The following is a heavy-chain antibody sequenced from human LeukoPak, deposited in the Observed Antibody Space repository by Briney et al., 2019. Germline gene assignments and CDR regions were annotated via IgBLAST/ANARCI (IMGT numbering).Heavy chain of an antibody. Sequence: ASVKVSCKASGGTFSSYAISWVRQATGQGLEWMGWMNPNSGNTGYAQKFQGRVTITRNTSISTAYMELSSLRSEDTAVYYCARGLRGYDILTGYYQYYFDYWGQGTLVTVSS. CDR2: MNPNSGNT. CDR3: ARGLRGYDILTGYYQYYFDY. CDR1: GGTFSSYA. V-gene: IGHV1-8*03. J-gene: IGHJ4*02. D-gene: IGHD3-9*01.